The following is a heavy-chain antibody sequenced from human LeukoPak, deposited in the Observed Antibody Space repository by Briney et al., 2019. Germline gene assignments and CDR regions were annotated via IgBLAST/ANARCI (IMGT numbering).Heavy chain of an antibody. CDR1: GFTFSSYS. V-gene: IGHV3-48*02. Sequence: RGSLRLSCVASGFTFSSYSMNWVRQAPGKGLEWVSYISSSSSTIYYADSVKGRFTISRDNAKKSLYLQMNSLRDEDTAVYYCARIVYDSSGYIDYWGQGTLVTVSS. J-gene: IGHJ4*02. CDR3: ARIVYDSSGYIDY. CDR2: ISSSSSTI. D-gene: IGHD3-22*01.